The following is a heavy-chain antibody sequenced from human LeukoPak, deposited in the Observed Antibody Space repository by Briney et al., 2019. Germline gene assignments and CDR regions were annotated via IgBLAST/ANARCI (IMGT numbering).Heavy chain of an antibody. CDR3: AGGGYAQH. J-gene: IGHJ4*02. V-gene: IGHV1-2*02. Sequence: ASVKVSCKASGYTFTGYYMHWVRQAPGQGLEWMGWISPNSDDTNFAQKFQGRVTMTRDTSISTAYMELSSLRSEDTAVYYCAGGGYAQHWGQGTLVTVSS. CDR2: ISPNSDDT. D-gene: IGHD5-12*01. CDR1: GYTFTGYY.